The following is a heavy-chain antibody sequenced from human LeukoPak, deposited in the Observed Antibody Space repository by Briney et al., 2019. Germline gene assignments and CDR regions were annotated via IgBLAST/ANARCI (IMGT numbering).Heavy chain of an antibody. J-gene: IGHJ4*02. V-gene: IGHV3-11*04. D-gene: IGHD3-10*01. CDR2: ISSSGSTI. CDR1: GFTFSDYY. CDR3: AKEEWFGESAGY. Sequence: PGGSLRLSCAASGFTFSDYYMSWIRQAPGKGLEWVSYISSSGSTIYYADSVKGRFTISRDNSKNTLYLQMNSLRAEDTAVYYCAKEEWFGESAGYWGQGTLVTVSS.